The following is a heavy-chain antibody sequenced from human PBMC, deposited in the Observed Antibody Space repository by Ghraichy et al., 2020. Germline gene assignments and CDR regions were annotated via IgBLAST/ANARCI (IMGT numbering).Heavy chain of an antibody. J-gene: IGHJ4*02. D-gene: IGHD6-19*01. CDR1: GGSISSSSYY. V-gene: IGHV4-39*01. Sequence: SETLSLTCTVSGGSISSSSYYWGWIRQPPGKGLEWIGSIYYSGSTYYNPSLKSRVTISVDTSKNQFSLKLSSVTAADTAVYYCARQGIAVADADYWGQGTLVTVSS. CDR3: ARQGIAVADADY. CDR2: IYYSGST.